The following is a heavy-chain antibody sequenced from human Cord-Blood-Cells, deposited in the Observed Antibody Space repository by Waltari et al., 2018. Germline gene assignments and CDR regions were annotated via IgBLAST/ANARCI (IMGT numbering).Heavy chain of an antibody. CDR3: ARGCRDGYNYYFDY. J-gene: IGHJ4*02. Sequence: QVQLVQSGAEVKKPGSSVKVSCKASGGTFSSYAISCVRQAPGQGREWMGGIIPICGTANYAQKFQGRVTITADESTSTAYMELSSLRSEDTAMYYCARGCRDGYNYYFDYWGQGTLVTVSS. CDR1: GGTFSSYA. V-gene: IGHV1-69*01. CDR2: IIPICGTA. D-gene: IGHD5-12*01.